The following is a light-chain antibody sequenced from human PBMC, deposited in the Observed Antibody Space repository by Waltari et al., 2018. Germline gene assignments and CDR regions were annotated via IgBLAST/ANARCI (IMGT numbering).Light chain of an antibody. J-gene: IGKJ2*01. V-gene: IGKV3-20*01. CDR1: QSVSSSY. Sequence: DIVLTQSPGTLSLSPGERATLSCRASQSVSSSYLAWYQQKPGQAPRLLIYGASSRATGIPDRFSGSGSGTDFTLTISRLEPEDVAVYYCQQYGSSPLYTFGQGTKLEI. CDR3: QQYGSSPLYT. CDR2: GAS.